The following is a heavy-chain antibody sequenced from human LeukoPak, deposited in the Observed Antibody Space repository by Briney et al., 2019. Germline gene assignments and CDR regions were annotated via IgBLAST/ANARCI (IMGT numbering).Heavy chain of an antibody. J-gene: IGHJ4*03. CDR1: GGSFSTYY. Sequence: SETLSLTCAVYGGSFSTYYWSWIRQSPGKGLEWIAEINHRGDTNYNPSVKSRVTISVDTSKNQFSLKVRSLTAADTAVYYCARGPTISVTGYFDYWGQGTLVTVSS. D-gene: IGHD1-20*01. CDR3: ARGPTISVTGYFDY. V-gene: IGHV4-34*01. CDR2: INHRGDT.